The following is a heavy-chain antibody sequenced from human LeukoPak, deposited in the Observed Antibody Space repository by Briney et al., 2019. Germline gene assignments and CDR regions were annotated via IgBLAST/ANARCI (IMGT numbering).Heavy chain of an antibody. V-gene: IGHV3-72*01. Sequence: PGGALRLSCAGSGFAITDHHMDWVRQAPGKGVEWVGRSQTTKPNSCTTEYAASVTGRFTISRDDSKNSLYLQLNSLKTEDTAVYYCVRVVTTSSGWYHFDNWGQGTLVTVSS. CDR3: VRVVTTSSGWYHFDN. D-gene: IGHD6-13*01. CDR1: GFAITDHH. CDR2: SQTTKPNSCTT. J-gene: IGHJ4*02.